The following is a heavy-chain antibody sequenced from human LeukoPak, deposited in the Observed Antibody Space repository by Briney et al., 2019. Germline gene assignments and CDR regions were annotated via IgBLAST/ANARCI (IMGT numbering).Heavy chain of an antibody. Sequence: PSQTLSLTCTVSGDSISTSPYYWGWIRQSPGKGLKWIGSIYHNGDTSYNPSLKSRGTLSVDMSKNQFSLRLTSVTATDTAIHYCARQAWVGSRGWRNEDTYYFDSWGQGTLVTVSS. D-gene: IGHD6-19*01. CDR2: IYHNGDT. J-gene: IGHJ4*02. CDR1: GDSISTSPYY. V-gene: IGHV4-39*01. CDR3: ARQAWVGSRGWRNEDTYYFDS.